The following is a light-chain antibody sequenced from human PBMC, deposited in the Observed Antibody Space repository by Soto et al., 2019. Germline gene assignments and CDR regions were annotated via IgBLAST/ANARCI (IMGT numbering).Light chain of an antibody. J-gene: IGKJ3*01. CDR1: QSVRGN. CDR3: QQYYSSPFT. V-gene: IGKV3-15*01. CDR2: GAS. Sequence: EIVMTQSPATLSVSPGERATLSCRASQSVRGNLAWYQQRPGQSPRLLIYGASSRATGIPARFSGSGSGTEFTLSISSLQSEDFAVYYCQQYYSSPFTFGPGTIVDIK.